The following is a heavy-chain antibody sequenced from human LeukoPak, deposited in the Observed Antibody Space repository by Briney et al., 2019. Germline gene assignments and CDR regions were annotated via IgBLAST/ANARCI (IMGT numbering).Heavy chain of an antibody. CDR2: IYTSGST. V-gene: IGHV4-4*07. CDR3: AREVRYYHILTGSNFDY. D-gene: IGHD3-9*01. Sequence: SETLSLTCTVSGGSINNYYWSWIRQPAGKGLEWIGRIYTSGSTNYNPSLKSRVTISVDTSKNQFSLKLSSVTAADTAVYYCAREVRYYHILTGSNFDYWGQGTLVTVSS. J-gene: IGHJ4*02. CDR1: GGSINNYY.